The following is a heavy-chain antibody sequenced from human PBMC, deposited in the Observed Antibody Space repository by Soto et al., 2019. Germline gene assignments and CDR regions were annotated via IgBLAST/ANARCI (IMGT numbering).Heavy chain of an antibody. J-gene: IGHJ4*02. Sequence: QVQLVQSGAEVKKPGSSVMVSCKASGGTFSSYTISWVRQAPGQGLEWVGRIIPILGIANHAQKFQGRVTITADKPTSTAYMELSSLRSDDTAVYYCARDRGQGPSAAAATFDYWGQGTLVTVSS. CDR2: IIPILGIA. D-gene: IGHD6-13*01. CDR1: GGTFSSYT. CDR3: ARDRGQGPSAAAATFDY. V-gene: IGHV1-69*08.